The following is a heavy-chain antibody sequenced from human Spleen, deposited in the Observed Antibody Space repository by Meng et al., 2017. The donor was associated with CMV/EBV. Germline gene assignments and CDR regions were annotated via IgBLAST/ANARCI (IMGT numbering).Heavy chain of an antibody. D-gene: IGHD1-26*01. CDR1: AFTFSHYW. CDR2: KKKDGSER. CDR3: ARDSSAVHNWLDS. V-gene: IGHV3-7*01. J-gene: IGHJ5*01. Sequence: GESLKISCAASAFTFSHYWMTWVRQAPGKGLEWMANKKKDGSERYCVDSVRGRFTISRDNAKNSLFLQMNSLRVEDTAVYYCARDSSAVHNWLDSWGQGTLVTVSS.